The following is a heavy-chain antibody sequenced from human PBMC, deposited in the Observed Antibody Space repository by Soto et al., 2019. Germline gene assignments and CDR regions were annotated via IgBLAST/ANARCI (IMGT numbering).Heavy chain of an antibody. CDR1: GFTFSSYS. V-gene: IGHV3-21*01. Sequence: PGGSLRLSCAASGFTFSSYSMNSVRQAPGKGLEWVSSISSSSSYIYYADSVKGRFTISRDNAKNSLYLQMNSLRAEDTAVYYCARDPGGRMLLNYYYYGMDVWGQGTTVTVSS. J-gene: IGHJ6*02. CDR2: ISSSSSYI. D-gene: IGHD2-8*01. CDR3: ARDPGGRMLLNYYYYGMDV.